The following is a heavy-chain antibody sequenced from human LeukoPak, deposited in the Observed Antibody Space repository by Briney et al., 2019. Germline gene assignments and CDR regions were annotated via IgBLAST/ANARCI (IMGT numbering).Heavy chain of an antibody. V-gene: IGHV3-23*01. D-gene: IGHD1-14*01. CDR2: ISGSGGST. CDR1: GFTFSSYA. Sequence: PGGSLRLSCAASGFTFSSYAMSWVRPAPGTGVEGVSAISGSGGSTYYADSVKGRFTISRDNSKNTLYLQMNSLRAEDTAVYYCAKVGGMADYYYYYGMDVWGQGTTVTVSS. J-gene: IGHJ6*02. CDR3: AKVGGMADYYYYYGMDV.